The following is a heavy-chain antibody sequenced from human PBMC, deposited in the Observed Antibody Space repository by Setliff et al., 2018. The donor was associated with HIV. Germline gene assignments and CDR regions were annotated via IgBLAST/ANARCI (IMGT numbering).Heavy chain of an antibody. V-gene: IGHV4-59*12. CDR3: ARSKTFYDFWGGYYTHGAFKI. D-gene: IGHD3-3*01. Sequence: SETLSLTCTVSGGAMSGFYWSWIRRPPGKGLEYIGDIFHSGSTNYDYSLRSRVTISIDTSRNIFSLRLTSVTAADTAVYYCARSKTFYDFWGGYYTHGAFKIWGLGTMVTVSS. J-gene: IGHJ3*02. CDR2: IFHSGST. CDR1: GGAMSGFY.